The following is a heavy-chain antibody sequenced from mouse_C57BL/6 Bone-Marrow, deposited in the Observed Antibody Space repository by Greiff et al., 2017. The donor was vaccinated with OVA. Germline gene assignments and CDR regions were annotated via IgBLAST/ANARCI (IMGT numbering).Heavy chain of an antibody. Sequence: EVHLVESGGGLVKPGGSLKLSCAASGFTFSDYGMHWVRQAPEKGLEWVAYISSGSSTIYYADTVKGRFTISRDNAKNTLFLQMTSLRSEDTAMYYCARHDGYYHYFDYWGQGTTLTVSS. J-gene: IGHJ2*01. D-gene: IGHD2-3*01. CDR2: ISSGSSTI. CDR1: GFTFSDYG. V-gene: IGHV5-17*01. CDR3: ARHDGYYHYFDY.